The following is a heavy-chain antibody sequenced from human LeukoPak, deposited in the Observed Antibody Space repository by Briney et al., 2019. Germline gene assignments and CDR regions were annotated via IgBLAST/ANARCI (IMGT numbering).Heavy chain of an antibody. V-gene: IGHV3-30-3*01. Sequence: PGGSLRLSCAASGFTFSSYAMHWVRQAPGKGLEWVAVISYDGSNKYYADSVKGRFTISRDNSKNTLYLQMNSLRAEDTAVYYCAREWYYDSKGDYFDYWGQGTLVTVSS. J-gene: IGHJ4*02. CDR1: GFTFSSYA. D-gene: IGHD3-22*01. CDR2: ISYDGSNK. CDR3: AREWYYDSKGDYFDY.